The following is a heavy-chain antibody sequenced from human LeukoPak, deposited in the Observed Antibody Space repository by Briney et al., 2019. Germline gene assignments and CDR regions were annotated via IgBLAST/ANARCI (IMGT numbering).Heavy chain of an antibody. J-gene: IGHJ6*03. CDR3: ARKGRARPKRYYYYYYMDV. Sequence: ASVKVSCKASGHTFTGYYMHWVRQAPGQGLEWMGWINPNSGGTNYAQKFQGRVTMTRDTSISTAYMELSRLRSDDTAVYYCARKGRARPKRYYYYYYMDVWGKGTTVTVSS. CDR2: INPNSGGT. CDR1: GHTFTGYY. V-gene: IGHV1-2*02. D-gene: IGHD6-6*01.